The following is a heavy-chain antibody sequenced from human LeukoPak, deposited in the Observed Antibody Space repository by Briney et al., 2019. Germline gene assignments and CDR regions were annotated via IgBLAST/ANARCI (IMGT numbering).Heavy chain of an antibody. CDR2: ISGSGDRT. V-gene: IGHV3-23*01. Sequence: GGSLRLSCAASGFTFSSYEMNWVRQAPGKGLEWVSGISGSGDRTYYAESVKGRFSISRDNSKNTVYLQMNSLRVEDTAVYYCARESITMIVVGSFGYWGQGTLVTVSS. CDR1: GFTFSSYE. D-gene: IGHD3-22*01. J-gene: IGHJ4*02. CDR3: ARESITMIVVGSFGY.